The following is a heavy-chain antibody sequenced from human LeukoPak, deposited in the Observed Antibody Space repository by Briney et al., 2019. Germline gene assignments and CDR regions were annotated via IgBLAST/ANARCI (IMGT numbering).Heavy chain of an antibody. Sequence: MSSETLSLTCAVHGGSFSGYYWTWIRQPPGKGLEWTGEINHSGSTNYNTSLKSRVTISVDTSKNQFSLKLSSVTAADTAVYYCARIGRDGYNFHYWCQGTLVTVSS. J-gene: IGHJ4*02. D-gene: IGHD5-24*01. CDR1: GGSFSGYY. V-gene: IGHV4-34*01. CDR3: ARIGRDGYNFHY. CDR2: INHSGST.